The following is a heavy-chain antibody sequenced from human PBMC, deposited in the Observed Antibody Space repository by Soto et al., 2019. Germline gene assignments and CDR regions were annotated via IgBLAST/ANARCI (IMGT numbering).Heavy chain of an antibody. J-gene: IGHJ5*02. Sequence: EVQLVESGGGLVQPGGSLRLSCAASGFTFSSYSMNWVRQAPGKGLEWVSYISSSSSTIYYADSVKGRFTISRDNAKNSLYLEINSPRAEDTAVYYCARHPERIAEIGGFVPWGQGTLVTVSS. CDR3: ARHPERIAEIGGFVP. CDR1: GFTFSSYS. V-gene: IGHV3-48*01. CDR2: ISSSSSTI. D-gene: IGHD6-13*01.